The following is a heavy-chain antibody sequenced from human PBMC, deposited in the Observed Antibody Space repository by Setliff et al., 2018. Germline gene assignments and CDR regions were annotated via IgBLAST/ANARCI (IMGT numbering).Heavy chain of an antibody. CDR1: GGTFSSYG. J-gene: IGHJ6*03. Sequence: GASVKVSCKASGGTFSSYGISWVRQAPGQGLEWLGGTIPNFGTTNYAQEFQGRVTIITDESTSTAYMELSSLRFEDTAVYYCAREGVATRSSTDYRYYMDLWGKGTTVTV. CDR2: TIPNFGTT. V-gene: IGHV1-69*05. D-gene: IGHD5-12*01. CDR3: AREGVATRSSTDYRYYMDL.